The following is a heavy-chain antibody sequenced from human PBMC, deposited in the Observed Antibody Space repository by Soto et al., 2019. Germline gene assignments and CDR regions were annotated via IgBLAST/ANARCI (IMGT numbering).Heavy chain of an antibody. CDR1: GYTFTSYY. CDR2: IYPSDSDT. Sequence: ASVKVSCKASGYTFTSYYMHWVRQAPGQGLELMGIIYPSDSDTRYRPSFQGQVTISADKSISSAYLQWSSLRASDTAMYYCARGGVSTRTFDYWGQGTPVTVS. J-gene: IGHJ4*02. V-gene: IGHV5-51*01. D-gene: IGHD3-3*01. CDR3: ARGGVSTRTFDY.